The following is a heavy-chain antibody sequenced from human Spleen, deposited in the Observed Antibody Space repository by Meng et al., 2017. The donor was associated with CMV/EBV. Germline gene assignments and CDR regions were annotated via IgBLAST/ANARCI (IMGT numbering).Heavy chain of an antibody. CDR3: AREGRITIFGVVRGLMDV. CDR1: GGSISSSSYY. J-gene: IGHJ6*02. CDR2: INHSGST. D-gene: IGHD3-3*01. V-gene: IGHV4-39*07. Sequence: SETLSLTCTVSGGSISSSSYYWSWIRQPPGKGLEWIGEINHSGSTNYNPSLKSRVTISVDTSKNQFSLKLSSVTAADTAVYYCAREGRITIFGVVRGLMDVWGQGTTVTVSS.